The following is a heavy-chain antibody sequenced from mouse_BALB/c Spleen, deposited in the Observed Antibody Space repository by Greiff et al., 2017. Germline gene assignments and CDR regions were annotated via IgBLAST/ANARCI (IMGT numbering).Heavy chain of an antibody. CDR1: GFTFSSYA. J-gene: IGHJ4*01. V-gene: IGHV5-6-5*01. CDR3: ARGREITTAMDY. CDR2: ISSGGST. Sequence: EVMLVESGGGLVKPGGSLKLSCAASGFTFSSYAMSWVRQTPEKRLEWVASISSGGSTYYPDSVKGRFTISRDNARNILYLQMSSLRSEDTAMYYCARGREITTAMDYWGQGTSVTVSS. D-gene: IGHD2-4*01.